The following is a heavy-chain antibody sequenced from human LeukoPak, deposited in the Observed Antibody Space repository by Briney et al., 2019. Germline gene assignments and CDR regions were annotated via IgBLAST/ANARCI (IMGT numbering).Heavy chain of an antibody. CDR2: IYHSGST. Sequence: PSETLSLTCTVSGYSISSGYYWGWIRQPPGKGLEWIGSIYHSGSTYYNPSLKSRVTISVDTSKNQFSLKLGSVTAADTAVYYCARAISGYAWIFDYWGQGTLVTVSS. CDR3: ARAISGYAWIFDY. CDR1: GYSISSGYY. D-gene: IGHD5-12*01. J-gene: IGHJ4*02. V-gene: IGHV4-38-2*02.